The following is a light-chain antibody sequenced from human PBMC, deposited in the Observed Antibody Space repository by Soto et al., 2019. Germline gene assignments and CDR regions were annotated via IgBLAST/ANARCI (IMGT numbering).Light chain of an antibody. J-gene: IGKJ1*01. V-gene: IGKV3-20*01. Sequence: EIVLTQSPGTLSLSPGERATLSCRASQSVTSNYLAWYQQKPGQAPRLLIYGASRRATGIPDRFSGSGSGTAFTLAINRLEPEDFAVYYCQQYASSDWSVGQGTKVEIK. CDR3: QQYASSDWS. CDR1: QSVTSNY. CDR2: GAS.